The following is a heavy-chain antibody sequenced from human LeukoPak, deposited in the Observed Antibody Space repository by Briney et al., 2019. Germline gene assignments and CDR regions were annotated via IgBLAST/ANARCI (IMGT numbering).Heavy chain of an antibody. CDR2: ISSSSSYI. J-gene: IGHJ4*02. Sequence: GGSLRLSCAASGFTFSSYIMNWVRQAPGKGLEWVSSISSSSSYIYYADSVKGRFTISRDNAKNSLYLQMNSLRAEDTAVYYCARGRSAMVTGFDYWGQGTLVTVSS. V-gene: IGHV3-21*01. CDR3: ARGRSAMVTGFDY. D-gene: IGHD5-18*01. CDR1: GFTFSSYI.